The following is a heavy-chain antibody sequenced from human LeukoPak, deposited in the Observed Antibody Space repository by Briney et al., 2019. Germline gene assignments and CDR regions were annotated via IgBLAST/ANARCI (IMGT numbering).Heavy chain of an antibody. V-gene: IGHV3-74*01. CDR1: GFAFCSYW. Sequence: GGSLRLSCAASGFAFCSYWIHWVRQVPGKGLVWVGRVDNDGSDTIYADSVRGRFTVSRDNAKNTVYLQMNSLRVEDTAVYFCARGGFSHAFDVWGQGTVVTVSS. J-gene: IGHJ3*01. CDR2: VDNDGSDT. D-gene: IGHD5-12*01. CDR3: ARGGFSHAFDV.